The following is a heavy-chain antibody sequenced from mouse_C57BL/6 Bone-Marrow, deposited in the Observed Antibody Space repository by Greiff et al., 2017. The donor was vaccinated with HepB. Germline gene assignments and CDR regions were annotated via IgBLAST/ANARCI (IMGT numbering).Heavy chain of an antibody. J-gene: IGHJ4*01. CDR3: ARPDGYYDAMDY. Sequence: QVQLKQPGAELVRPGSSVKLSCKASGYTFTSYWMHWVKQRPIQGLEWIGNIDPSDSETHYNQKFKDKATLTVDKSSSTAYMQLSSLTSEDSAVYYCARPDGYYDAMDYWGQGTSVTVSS. CDR2: IDPSDSET. D-gene: IGHD2-3*01. V-gene: IGHV1-52*01. CDR1: GYTFTSYW.